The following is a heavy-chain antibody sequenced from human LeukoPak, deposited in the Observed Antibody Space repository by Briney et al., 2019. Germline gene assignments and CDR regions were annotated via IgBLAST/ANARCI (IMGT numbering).Heavy chain of an antibody. CDR3: AKDPIKYAGYFDL. D-gene: IGHD1-14*01. CDR1: RFTFSTYS. CDR2: ISSSSSYI. V-gene: IGHV3-21*04. Sequence: GGSLRLSCAASRFTFSTYSMNWVRQAPGKGLEWVSSISSSSSYIYYADSVKGRFTISRDNSKNTLYLQMNSLRAEDTAVYYCAKDPIKYAGYFDLWGRGTLVTVSS. J-gene: IGHJ2*01.